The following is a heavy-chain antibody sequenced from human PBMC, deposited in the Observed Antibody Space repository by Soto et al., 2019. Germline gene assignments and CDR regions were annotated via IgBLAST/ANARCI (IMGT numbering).Heavy chain of an antibody. CDR1: GFTFSSCS. CDR2: ISSSSSYI. J-gene: IGHJ3*02. Sequence: EVQLVESGGGLVKPGGSLRLSCAVSGFTFSSCSKNWVRQAPGKGLEWVSSISSSSSYIFYADSVKGRFTISRDNAKNSLYLQMNSLRVEDTAVYYCARDHLSNAFDIWGQGTMVTVSS. CDR3: ARDHLSNAFDI. V-gene: IGHV3-21*01.